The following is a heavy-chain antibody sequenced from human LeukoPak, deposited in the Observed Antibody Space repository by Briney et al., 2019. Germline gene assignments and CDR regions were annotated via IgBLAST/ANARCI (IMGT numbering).Heavy chain of an antibody. CDR2: INPRGGST. D-gene: IGHD4-17*01. V-gene: IGHV1-46*01. J-gene: IGHJ4*02. CDR3: ARDGGHYGDSDS. CDR1: GYTFTGYY. Sequence: VASVKVSCKASGYTFTGYYMHWVRQAPGQGLEWMGIINPRGGSTTYAQKIQGRVTMTSDTSTGTFYMQLSSLTSEDTAVYYCARDGGHYGDSDSWGQGTQVTVSA.